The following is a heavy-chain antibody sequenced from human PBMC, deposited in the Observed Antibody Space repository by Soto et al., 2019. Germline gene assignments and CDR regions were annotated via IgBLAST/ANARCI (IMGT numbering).Heavy chain of an antibody. Sequence: GASVKVSCKASGFTFTSSAVQWVRQARGQRLEWIGWIVVGSGNTNYAQKFQERVTITRDMSTSTAYMELSSLRSEDTAVYYCAADDLWFGEFFDYWGQGTLVTVSS. CDR3: AADDLWFGEFFDY. CDR2: IVVGSGNT. CDR1: GFTFTSSA. D-gene: IGHD3-10*01. J-gene: IGHJ4*02. V-gene: IGHV1-58*01.